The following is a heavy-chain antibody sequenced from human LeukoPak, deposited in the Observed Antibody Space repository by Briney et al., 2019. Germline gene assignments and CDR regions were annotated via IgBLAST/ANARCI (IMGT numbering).Heavy chain of an antibody. J-gene: IGHJ3*01. Sequence: GGSLRLSCAASEFTWNSYLMSWVRQAPGRGLEWVANIKKDGSEESYLDSVKGRFTVSRDNAKNSLFLQMNSLRGEDTAVYYCARSNPNKNALDLWGQGTMVTISS. D-gene: IGHD1-14*01. CDR2: IKKDGSEE. V-gene: IGHV3-7*01. CDR1: EFTWNSYL. CDR3: ARSNPNKNALDL.